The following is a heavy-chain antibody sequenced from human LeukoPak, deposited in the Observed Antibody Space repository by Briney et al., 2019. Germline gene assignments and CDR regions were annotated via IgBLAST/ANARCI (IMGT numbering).Heavy chain of an antibody. CDR3: ARQLPTAAADTRGYFDY. J-gene: IGHJ4*02. CDR2: LYYGENS. V-gene: IGHV4-39*01. D-gene: IGHD6-25*01. Sequence: SETLSLTCTVSGGSISIISSSTYYWGWIRQAPGKGLEWIGSLYYGENSHFNPSLKSRATLSVDTSNNQFSLKLTAVTAADAAVYFCARQLPTAAADTRGYFDYWGQGTVVTVSS. CDR1: GGSISIISSSTYY.